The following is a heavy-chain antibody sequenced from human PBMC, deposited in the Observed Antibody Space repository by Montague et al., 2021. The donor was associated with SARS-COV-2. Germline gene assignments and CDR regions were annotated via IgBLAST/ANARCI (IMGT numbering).Heavy chain of an antibody. J-gene: IGHJ4*02. D-gene: IGHD4-17*01. CDR3: ARFTAVTSSLDF. V-gene: IGHV4-61*02. Sequence: TLSLTCTASGGPTSCPGYYCSWIPQPAGKALDWIGRIYTSGPTNYTPSLNSRVTISVDTSKNQFSLKLTSVTAADTAVYYCARFTAVTSSLDFWGQGTLVSVSS. CDR1: GGPTSCPGYY. CDR2: IYTSGPT.